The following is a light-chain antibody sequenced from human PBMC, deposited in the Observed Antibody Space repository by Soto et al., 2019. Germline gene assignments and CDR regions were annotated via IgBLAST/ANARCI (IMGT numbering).Light chain of an antibody. CDR1: QSISSSY. J-gene: IGKJ1*01. CDR3: QQYNNWPRT. V-gene: IGKV3-15*01. Sequence: EIVLTQSPGTLSLSPGERATLSCRASQSISSSYLAWYQQKPGQAPRLLVYGASSRATGIPARFSGSGSGTEFTLTISSLQSEECAVYYCQQYNNWPRTFGQGSKVDIK. CDR2: GAS.